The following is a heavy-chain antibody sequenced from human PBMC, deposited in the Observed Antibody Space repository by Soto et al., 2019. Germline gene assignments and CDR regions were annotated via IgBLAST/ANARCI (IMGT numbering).Heavy chain of an antibody. Sequence: GESLKISCQGFGYSFSSYWIGWVRQMPGKGLEWMGLIYPGDSDTRYSPSFQGQVTISADKSINTAYLQWSSLEASDTAMYYCATRGNSHAYFDFWGQGTLVTVSS. V-gene: IGHV5-51*01. CDR1: GYSFSSYW. D-gene: IGHD5-18*01. CDR2: IYPGDSDT. CDR3: ATRGNSHAYFDF. J-gene: IGHJ4*02.